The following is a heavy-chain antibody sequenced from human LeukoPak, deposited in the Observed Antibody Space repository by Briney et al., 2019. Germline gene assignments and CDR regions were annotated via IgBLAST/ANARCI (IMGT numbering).Heavy chain of an antibody. CDR3: AKSGYNRFDY. V-gene: IGHV3-23*01. CDR1: GFTFSNSA. D-gene: IGHD5-24*01. Sequence: GGSLRLSCAASGFTFSNSAMSWVRQAPGKGLEWVSSIGGSGSGGSTYYADSVKGRFTISRDNSKNTLYLQMNSLRAEDTAVYYCAKSGYNRFDYWGQGTLVTVSS. J-gene: IGHJ4*02. CDR2: IGGSGSGGST.